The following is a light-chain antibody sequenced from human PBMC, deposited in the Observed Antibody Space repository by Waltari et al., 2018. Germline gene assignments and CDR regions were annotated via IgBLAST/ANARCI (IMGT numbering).Light chain of an antibody. CDR3: QQYNSYST. V-gene: IGKV1-5*03. CDR1: HTLNTW. CDR2: KTS. Sequence: DIEMTQSPSFLSASMGDRVTITCRASHTLNTWLAWYQQKPGKPPRVLIYKTSTLETGVPSRFSGSASGTEFTLTISSLQPDDSATYYCQQYNSYSTFGQGTKLEIK. J-gene: IGKJ2*01.